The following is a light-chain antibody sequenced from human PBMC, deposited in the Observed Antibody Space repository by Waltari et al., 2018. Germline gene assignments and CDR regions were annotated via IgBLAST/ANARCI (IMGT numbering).Light chain of an antibody. CDR1: SSNIGTNS. J-gene: IGLJ2*01. Sequence: QSVLTQPPSASGTPGQGVTISCSGSSSNIGTNSVYWYQQLPGTAPNLLIYTTNQRPSGGPDRFSGSKSGTSASLAISGLRSEDEADYYCATWDDSLSGVVFGGGTKLTVL. CDR3: ATWDDSLSGVV. CDR2: TTN. V-gene: IGLV1-47*01.